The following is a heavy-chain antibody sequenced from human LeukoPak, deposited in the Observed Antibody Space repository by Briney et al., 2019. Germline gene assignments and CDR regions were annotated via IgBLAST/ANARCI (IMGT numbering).Heavy chain of an antibody. Sequence: PGGSLRLSCAASGFTFSSYWMSWVRQAPGKGLEWVANIKQDGSEKYYVDSVKGRFTISRDNAKNSLYLQMNSLRAEDTAVYYCARDRVAVAGSPGVDFDYWGQGTLVTVSS. D-gene: IGHD6-19*01. V-gene: IGHV3-7*01. J-gene: IGHJ4*02. CDR3: ARDRVAVAGSPGVDFDY. CDR2: IKQDGSEK. CDR1: GFTFSSYW.